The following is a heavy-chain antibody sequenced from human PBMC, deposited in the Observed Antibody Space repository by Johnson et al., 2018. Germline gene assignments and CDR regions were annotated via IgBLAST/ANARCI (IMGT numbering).Heavy chain of an antibody. CDR1: GGSISSYY. D-gene: IGHD5-24*01. CDR2: IYYSGST. J-gene: IGHJ3*02. CDR3: ARVRDGYNIDAFDS. Sequence: QVQLQESGPGLVKPSETLSLTCTVSGGSISSYYWSWIRQPPGKGLEWIGYIYYSGSTNYNPSLKSRVTISVDTSKNQFSLKLSSVTAADTAVYYCARVRDGYNIDAFDSWGQGTMVTVSS. V-gene: IGHV4-59*01.